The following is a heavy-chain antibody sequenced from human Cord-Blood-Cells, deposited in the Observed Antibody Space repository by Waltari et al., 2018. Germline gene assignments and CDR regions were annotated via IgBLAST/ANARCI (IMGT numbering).Heavy chain of an antibody. CDR2: NGVGRRTT. V-gene: IGHV1-58*01. D-gene: IGHD3-9*01. J-gene: IGHJ4*02. Sequence: QMQLVQSGPEVKKPGTSVKVSCKASGFTFTSSAVQWVRHARGQRREWIGWNGVGRRTTKNAQKFQERVTITRDMSTSTAYMELSSLRSEDTAVYYCAATPNYDILTGYYNYFDYWGQGTLVTVSS. CDR3: AATPNYDILTGYYNYFDY. CDR1: GFTFTSSA.